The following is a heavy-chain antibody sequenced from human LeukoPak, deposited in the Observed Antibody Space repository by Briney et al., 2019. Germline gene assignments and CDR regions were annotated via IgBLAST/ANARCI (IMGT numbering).Heavy chain of an antibody. J-gene: IGHJ4*02. CDR2: IYSGGST. D-gene: IGHD2-2*01. CDR3: ARGSIVVVPAADY. V-gene: IGHV3-53*01. Sequence: GGSLRLSCAASGFTVSSNYMSWVRQAPGKGLEWVSVIYSGGSTYYADSVKGRFTISRDNSKDTLYLQMNSLRAEDAAVYYCARGSIVVVPAADYWGQGTLVTVSS. CDR1: GFTVSSNY.